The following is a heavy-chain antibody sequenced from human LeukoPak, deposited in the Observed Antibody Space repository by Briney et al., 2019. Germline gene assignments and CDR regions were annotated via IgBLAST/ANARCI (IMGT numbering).Heavy chain of an antibody. CDR3: AREDSSSWVFDY. D-gene: IGHD6-13*01. V-gene: IGHV3-30-3*01. CDR1: GFTFSSYA. CDR2: ISYDGSNK. J-gene: IGHJ4*02. Sequence: GESLRLSCAASGFTFSSYAMHWVRQAPGKGLEWVAVISYDGSNKYYADSVKGRFTISRDNSKNTLYLQMNSLRAEDTAVYYCAREDSSSWVFDYWGQGTLVTVSS.